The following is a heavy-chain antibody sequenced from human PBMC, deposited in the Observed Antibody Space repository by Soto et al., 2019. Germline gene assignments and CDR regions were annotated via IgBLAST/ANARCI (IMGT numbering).Heavy chain of an antibody. Sequence: PGGSLRLSCTASGFTFSSYGMHCVRQAPGKGLEWVAVISYDGSNKYYADSVKGRFTISRDNSKNTLYLQMNSLRAEDTAVYYCAKDYGYCSGGSCYSSGWFDPWGQGP. D-gene: IGHD2-15*01. CDR1: GFTFSSYG. CDR3: AKDYGYCSGGSCYSSGWFDP. J-gene: IGHJ5*02. CDR2: ISYDGSNK. V-gene: IGHV3-30*18.